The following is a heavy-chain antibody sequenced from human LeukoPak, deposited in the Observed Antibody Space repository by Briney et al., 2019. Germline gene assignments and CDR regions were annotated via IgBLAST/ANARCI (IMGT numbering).Heavy chain of an antibody. CDR1: GYTFTSYG. CDR3: ARAEDAALVNVGDYYYYSMDV. CDR2: INPNSGGT. J-gene: IGHJ6*02. D-gene: IGHD5-18*01. V-gene: IGHV1-18*01. Sequence: ASVKVSCKASGYTFTSYGISWARQAPGQGLAWMGLINPNSGGTNYAQKFQGRVTMTTDTSTSTAYMELRRLRSDDKAAYYCARAEDAALVNVGDYYYYSMDVWGQGTTVTVSS.